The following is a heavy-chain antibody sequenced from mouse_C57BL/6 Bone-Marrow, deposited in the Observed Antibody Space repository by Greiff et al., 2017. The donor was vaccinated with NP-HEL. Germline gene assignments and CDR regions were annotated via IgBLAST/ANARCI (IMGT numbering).Heavy chain of an antibody. D-gene: IGHD1-1*01. Sequence: VQLQESGPGLVQPSQSLSIPCTVSGFSLTSYGVHWVRQSPGKGLEWLGVIWSGGSTDYNAAFISRLSISKDNSKSQVFFKMNSLQADDTAIYYCARPYYYGSSYRHWYFDVWGTGTTVTVSS. J-gene: IGHJ1*03. V-gene: IGHV2-2*01. CDR1: GFSLTSYG. CDR3: ARPYYYGSSYRHWYFDV. CDR2: IWSGGST.